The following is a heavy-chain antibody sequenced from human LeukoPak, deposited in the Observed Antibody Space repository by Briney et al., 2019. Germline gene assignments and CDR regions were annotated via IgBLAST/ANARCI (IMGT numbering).Heavy chain of an antibody. J-gene: IGHJ5*02. CDR2: IYDSGST. V-gene: IGHV4-39*01. Sequence: SETLSLTCAVSGGSIINSDWWSWVRQPPGKGLEWIGSIYDSGSTYYNPSLKSRVTISVDTSKNQFSLKLNSVTAADTAVYYCARHYGPWGQGTLVTVSS. D-gene: IGHD3-10*01. CDR3: ARHYGP. CDR1: GGSIINSDW.